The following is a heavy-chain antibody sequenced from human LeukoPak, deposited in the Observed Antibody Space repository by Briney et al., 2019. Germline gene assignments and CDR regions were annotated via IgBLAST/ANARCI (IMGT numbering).Heavy chain of an antibody. CDR2: INPNSGGT. J-gene: IGHJ6*02. Sequence: ASVKVSCKASGYTFTGYYMHWVRQAPGQGLEWMGWINPNSGGTNYAQKFQGRVTMTRDTSISTAYMELSRLRSDDTAGYYCARVFGGFHYYYYGMDVWGQGTTVTVSS. CDR3: ARVFGGFHYYYYGMDV. D-gene: IGHD3-10*01. CDR1: GYTFTGYY. V-gene: IGHV1-2*02.